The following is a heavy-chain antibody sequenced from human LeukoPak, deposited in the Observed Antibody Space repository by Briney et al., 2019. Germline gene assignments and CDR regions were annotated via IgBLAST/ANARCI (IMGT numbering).Heavy chain of an antibody. CDR3: ARDLYDSSGYYYY. Sequence: GGSLRLSCAASGFTFSSYAMHWVRQAPGKGLEWVAVISYDGSNKYYADSVKGRFTISRDNSKHTLYLQMNSLRAEDTAVYYCARDLYDSSGYYYYWGQGTLVTVSS. CDR1: GFTFSSYA. D-gene: IGHD3-22*01. CDR2: ISYDGSNK. J-gene: IGHJ4*02. V-gene: IGHV3-30-3*01.